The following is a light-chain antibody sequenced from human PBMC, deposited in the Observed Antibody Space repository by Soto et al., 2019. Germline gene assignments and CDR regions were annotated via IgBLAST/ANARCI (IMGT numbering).Light chain of an antibody. V-gene: IGLV3-21*02. CDR1: NIATKH. J-gene: IGLJ1*01. CDR3: QVWDSSSDHHV. CDR2: GDT. Sequence: SYELSQPPSVSVAPGQTATITCGGNNIATKHVHWYQQKPGQAPLLVVYGDTDRPSGIPERSSGSNSGNTATLTISGVEAGDEADYYCQVWDSSSDHHVFGTGTKVTVL.